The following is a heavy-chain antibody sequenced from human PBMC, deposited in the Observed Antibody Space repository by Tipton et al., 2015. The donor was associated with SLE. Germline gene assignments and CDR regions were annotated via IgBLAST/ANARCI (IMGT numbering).Heavy chain of an antibody. J-gene: IGHJ3*02. CDR3: TRPRMATINFDAFDI. Sequence: SLRLSCAATGFTFSNYAMHWVRQAPGKGLEWVAVISYDGNIKYYADSVKGRFTISRDNFKNTLYVQINSLRAEDTAVYYCTRPRMATINFDAFDIWGQGTMVTVSS. V-gene: IGHV3-30*03. CDR1: GFTFSNYA. D-gene: IGHD5-24*01. CDR2: ISYDGNIK.